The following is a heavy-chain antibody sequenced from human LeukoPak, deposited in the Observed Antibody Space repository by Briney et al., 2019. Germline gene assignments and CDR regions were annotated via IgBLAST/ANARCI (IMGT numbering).Heavy chain of an antibody. D-gene: IGHD6-25*01. V-gene: IGHV1-46*01. J-gene: IGHJ4*02. CDR2: INPSGGST. CDR1: GYTLTSYY. CDR3: GRHDGGSGWPWLGIDY. Sequence: ASVTVSCTASGYTLTSYYMHWVRQAPGQGLEWMGIINPSGGSTSYAQKFQGRVTMTRDTSTSTVYMELSSLRSDDTAVYYCGRHDGGSGWPWLGIDYWGQGTLVTVSS.